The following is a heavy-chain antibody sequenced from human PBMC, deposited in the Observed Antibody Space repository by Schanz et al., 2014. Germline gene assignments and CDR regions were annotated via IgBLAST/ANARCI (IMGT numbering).Heavy chain of an antibody. Sequence: EVQLVESGGGLVQPGGSLRLSCAASGFTFSTYWMSWVRQAPGKGLSWVSRIDGEGTDTRYADSVKGRFTISRDNARNMVFLQMSSLRADDTAVYYCVRDERISSGVWFDPWGQGTLVTVSS. CDR3: VRDERISSGVWFDP. V-gene: IGHV3-74*02. D-gene: IGHD3-22*01. CDR1: GFTFSTYW. J-gene: IGHJ5*02. CDR2: IDGEGTDT.